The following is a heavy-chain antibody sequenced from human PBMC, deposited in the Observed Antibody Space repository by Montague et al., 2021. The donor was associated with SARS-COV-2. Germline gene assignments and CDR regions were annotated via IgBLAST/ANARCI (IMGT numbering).Heavy chain of an antibody. CDR1: GFTISSYG. J-gene: IGHJ6*02. V-gene: IGHV3-21*01. D-gene: IGHD2-2*01. Sequence: SLRLSCAASGFTISSYGINWVRQAPGKGLEWLSYFGSTSSNIYYGDSVKGRFTVSRDNAENSVSLQMNGLRAEDTAAYYCARDTPTGYANSWHTPHSYLGMDVWGQGTTVTVS. CDR3: ARDTPTGYANSWHTPHSYLGMDV. CDR2: FGSTSSNI.